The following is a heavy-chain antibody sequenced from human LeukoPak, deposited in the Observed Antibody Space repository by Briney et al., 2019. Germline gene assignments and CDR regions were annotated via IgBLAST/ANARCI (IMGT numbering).Heavy chain of an antibody. J-gene: IGHJ2*01. Sequence: SETLSLTCTVSGGSISSSSYYWGWIRQPPGKGLEWIGSIYYSETANYNPSLKSRVTISVDTSKNQFSLKLTSVTAADTAVYYCARVYYSSSYDYWYFDLWGRGTLVTVSS. CDR3: ARVYYSSSYDYWYFDL. CDR2: IYYSETA. V-gene: IGHV4-39*07. CDR1: GGSISSSSYY. D-gene: IGHD6-13*01.